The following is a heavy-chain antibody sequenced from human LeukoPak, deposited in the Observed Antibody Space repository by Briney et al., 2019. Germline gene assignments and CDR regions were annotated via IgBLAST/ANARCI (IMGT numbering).Heavy chain of an antibody. CDR1: GFTFSSYG. J-gene: IGHJ6*01. V-gene: IGHV3-7*03. Sequence: PGGSLRLSCAASGFTFSSYGMSWVRQAPGKGLEWVSNIKHGGGKKYYVDSVKGRFTISRDKAENTLYLQMNSLRAENTAVYYCARVGGLDSDSYPYGMDVWGEGSTVTASS. CDR2: IKHGGGKK. D-gene: IGHD3-10*01. CDR3: ARVGGLDSDSYPYGMDV.